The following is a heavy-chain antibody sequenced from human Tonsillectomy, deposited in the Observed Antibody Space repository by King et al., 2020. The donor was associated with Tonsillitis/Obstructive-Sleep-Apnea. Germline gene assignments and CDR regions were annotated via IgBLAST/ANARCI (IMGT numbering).Heavy chain of an antibody. J-gene: IGHJ6*04. CDR3: ARDPGV. CDR1: EFTFSGYW. Sequence: VQLVESGGGLVQPGGSLRLSCVASEFTFSGYWMSWVRQAPGKGLEWVANINQDGSEKYYVDSLKGRFTISRDNAGYSLYLQMNNLRAEDTAVYFCARDPGVWGKGTTVTVSS. CDR2: INQDGSEK. V-gene: IGHV3-7*01.